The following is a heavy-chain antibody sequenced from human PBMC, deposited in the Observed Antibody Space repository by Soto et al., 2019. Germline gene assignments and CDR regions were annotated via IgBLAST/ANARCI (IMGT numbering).Heavy chain of an antibody. D-gene: IGHD5-18*01. J-gene: IGHJ6*02. CDR3: AKDQPIQLWLMSRGVPFYGMDV. Sequence: GGSLRLSCAASGFTFSSYAMSWVRQAPGKGLEWVSAISGSGGSTYYADSVKGRFTISRDNSKNTLYLQMNSLRAEDTAVYYCAKDQPIQLWLMSRGVPFYGMDVWGQGTTVTVSS. CDR2: ISGSGGST. CDR1: GFTFSSYA. V-gene: IGHV3-23*01.